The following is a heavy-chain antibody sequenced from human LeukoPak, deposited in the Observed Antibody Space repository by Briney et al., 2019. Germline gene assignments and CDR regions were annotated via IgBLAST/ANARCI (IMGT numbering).Heavy chain of an antibody. CDR2: VYYSGSP. D-gene: IGHD3-22*01. J-gene: IGHJ5*02. CDR1: GGSISSYF. Sequence: SETLSLTCTVSGGSISSYFWNWIRQPPGMGLEWIGYVYYSGSPNYNPSLKSRVTISVDTSKNQFSLRLRSVTAADTAVCYCARVFDDYYDSSADPPLWFDPWGQGTLVTVSS. V-gene: IGHV4-59*01. CDR3: ARVFDDYYDSSADPPLWFDP.